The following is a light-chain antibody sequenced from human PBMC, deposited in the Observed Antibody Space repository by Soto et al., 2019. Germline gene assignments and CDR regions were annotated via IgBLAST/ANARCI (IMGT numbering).Light chain of an antibody. J-gene: IGKJ5*01. CDR2: AAT. CDR1: QTIDTY. Sequence: DIQLTQSPSSLSASVGDRVTITCRTSQTIDTYVNWYQHKPGTAPKVLIYAATYLQNGVPSRFSGSGSGTDFTLTISSLQPEDFATYYCQQANSFPITLGQGTRLEIK. CDR3: QQANSFPIT. V-gene: IGKV1-39*01.